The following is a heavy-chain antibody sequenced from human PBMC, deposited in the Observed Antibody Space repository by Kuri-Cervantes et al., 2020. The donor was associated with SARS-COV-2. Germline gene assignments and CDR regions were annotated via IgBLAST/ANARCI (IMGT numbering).Heavy chain of an antibody. D-gene: IGHD1-26*01. Sequence: GESLKISCAASGFTVSSNYMSWVRQAPGKGLEWVSYISSSGSTIYYADSVKGRFTISRDNAKNSLYLQMNSLRAEDMALYYCAKAGWEDAFDIWGQGTMVTVSS. V-gene: IGHV3-11*01. J-gene: IGHJ3*02. CDR3: AKAGWEDAFDI. CDR1: GFTVSSNY. CDR2: ISSSGSTI.